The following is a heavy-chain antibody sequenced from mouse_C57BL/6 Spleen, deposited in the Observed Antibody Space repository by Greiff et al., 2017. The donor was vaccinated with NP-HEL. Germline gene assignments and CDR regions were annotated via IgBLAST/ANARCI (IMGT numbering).Heavy chain of an antibody. CDR3: ARSARNYGWFAY. Sequence: VQLQQSGAELVKPGASVKISCKASGYAFSSYWMNWVKQRPGKGLEWIGQIYTGDGDTNYNGKFKGKATLTADKSSNTAYMQLSSLTSEYSAVYFCARSARNYGWFAYWGQGTLVTVSA. V-gene: IGHV1-80*01. CDR2: IYTGDGDT. J-gene: IGHJ3*01. D-gene: IGHD1-1*01. CDR1: GYAFSSYW.